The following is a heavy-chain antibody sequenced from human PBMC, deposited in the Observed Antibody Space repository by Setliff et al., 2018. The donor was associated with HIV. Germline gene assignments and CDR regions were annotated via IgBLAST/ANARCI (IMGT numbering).Heavy chain of an antibody. CDR3: TKPTTVVTSYYFDS. J-gene: IGHJ4*02. CDR1: GFTFSNYG. CDR2: ISYHEKDT. Sequence: GESLGLSCGASGFTFSNYGMQWVRQAPGKGLEWVAIISYHEKDTFYADSVKGRFTISRDNSKNMLYLQMNSLRTEDTGVYYCTKPTTVVTSYYFDSWGQGTQVTVSS. V-gene: IGHV3-30*18. D-gene: IGHD4-17*01.